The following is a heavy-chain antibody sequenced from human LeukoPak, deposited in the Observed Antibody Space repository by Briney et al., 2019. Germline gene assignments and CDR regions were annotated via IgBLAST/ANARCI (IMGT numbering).Heavy chain of an antibody. CDR3: ARDPRDCSSTSCGYLDY. Sequence: GRSLRLSCAASGVTLSSYAMHWVRQAPGKGLEWVAVISYDGSNKYYADSVKGRFTISRDNSKNTLYLQMNSLRAEDTAVYYCARDPRDCSSTSCGYLDYWGHGTLVTVSS. V-gene: IGHV3-30*04. CDR2: ISYDGSNK. J-gene: IGHJ4*01. CDR1: GVTLSSYA. D-gene: IGHD2-2*01.